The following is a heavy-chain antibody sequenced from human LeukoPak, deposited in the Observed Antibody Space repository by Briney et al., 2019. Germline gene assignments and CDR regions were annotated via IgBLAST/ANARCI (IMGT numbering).Heavy chain of an antibody. CDR3: ARLNDGYDYVWGSYRYWCSYFDY. D-gene: IGHD3-16*02. CDR1: GFTFSSYW. CDR2: IKQDGSEK. Sequence: GGSLRLSCAASGFTFSSYWMSWVRQAPGKGLEWVANIKQDGSEKYYVDSVKGRFTISRDNAKNSLYLQMNSLRAEDTAVYYCARLNDGYDYVWGSYRYWCSYFDYWGQGTLVTVSS. J-gene: IGHJ4*02. V-gene: IGHV3-7*01.